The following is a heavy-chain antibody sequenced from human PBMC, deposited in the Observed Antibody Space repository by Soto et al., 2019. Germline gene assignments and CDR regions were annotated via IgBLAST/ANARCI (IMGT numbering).Heavy chain of an antibody. CDR2: ISWNSGSI. V-gene: IGHV3-9*01. CDR3: AKSLAAARTRYGMDV. Sequence: EVQLVESGGGLVQPGRSLRLSCAASGFTFDDYAMHWVRQAPGKGLEWVSGISWNSGSIGYADSVKGRFTISRDNAKNSLYQQMDSLRAEDTALYYCAKSLAAARTRYGMDVWGQGTTVTVSS. J-gene: IGHJ6*02. D-gene: IGHD6-13*01. CDR1: GFTFDDYA.